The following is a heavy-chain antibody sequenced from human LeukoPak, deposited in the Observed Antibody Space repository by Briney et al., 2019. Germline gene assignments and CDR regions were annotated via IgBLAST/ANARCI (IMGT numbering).Heavy chain of an antibody. D-gene: IGHD5-18*01. J-gene: IGHJ4*02. CDR1: GFTFSSYG. CDR3: AKGRGGDYSYGSCYFDF. CDR2: ISNDGSTE. V-gene: IGHV3-30*18. Sequence: GGSLRLSCATSGFTFSSYGMPWVRQAPGKGLEWVAVISNDGSTEYYADSVKGRFTISRDNSKNTLYLQMNSLRAEDTAVYYCAKGRGGDYSYGSCYFDFWGQETLVTVSS.